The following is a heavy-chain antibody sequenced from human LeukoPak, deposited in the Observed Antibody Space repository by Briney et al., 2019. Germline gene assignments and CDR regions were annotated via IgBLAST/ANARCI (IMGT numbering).Heavy chain of an antibody. J-gene: IGHJ4*02. CDR2: IYTSGST. CDR1: GGSISSYY. Sequence: PSETLSLTCTVSGGSISSYYWSWIRQPAGKGLEWIGRIYTSGSTNYNPSLKSRVTMSVDTSKNQFSLKLSSVTAADTAVYYCARDRIQQWLVRVRSCYYFDYWGQGTLVTVSS. V-gene: IGHV4-4*07. CDR3: ARDRIQQWLVRVRSCYYFDY. D-gene: IGHD6-19*01.